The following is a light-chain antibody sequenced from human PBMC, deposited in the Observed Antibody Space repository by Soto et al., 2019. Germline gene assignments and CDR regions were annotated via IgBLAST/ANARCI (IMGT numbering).Light chain of an antibody. Sequence: IVLTQSPGTLSLSPGERATLSCRASQSVRSKYLAWYQQKPDQAPSLLIYDASSRATGIPDRFSGSGSGTDFTLAITRLETEDFALYYCHQYGSSPITFGQGTKVDIK. CDR2: DAS. CDR3: HQYGSSPIT. J-gene: IGKJ1*01. V-gene: IGKV3-20*01. CDR1: QSVRSKY.